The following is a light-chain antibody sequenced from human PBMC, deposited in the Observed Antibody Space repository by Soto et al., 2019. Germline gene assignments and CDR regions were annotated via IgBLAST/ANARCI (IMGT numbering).Light chain of an antibody. J-gene: IGKJ2*01. CDR3: HQRYSWPHT. CDR1: QSVSTY. Sequence: EIVLTQSPATLSLSPGERATLSCRASQSVSTYLGWYQEKPGQPPRLVFSEASNRAPGIPARFSGSGSGTDFTLTISSLEPEDFAVYFCHQRYSWPHTFGRGTKLEI. CDR2: EAS. V-gene: IGKV3-11*01.